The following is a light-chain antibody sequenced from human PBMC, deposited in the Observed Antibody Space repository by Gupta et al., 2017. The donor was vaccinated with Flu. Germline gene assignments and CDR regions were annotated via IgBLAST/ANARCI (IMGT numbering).Light chain of an antibody. J-gene: IGKJ4*01. CDR3: QQYYDVPVT. CDR1: QSVLYVSTEKDY. V-gene: IGKV4-1*01. Sequence: TRAERATISCKSSQSVLYVSTEKDYLAWYQQKPGQPPKLLISWATTRESGVPDRGSASGSGTDVTLTIASLQAEDVAVYYCQQYYDVPVTFGGRTKVEIK. CDR2: WAT.